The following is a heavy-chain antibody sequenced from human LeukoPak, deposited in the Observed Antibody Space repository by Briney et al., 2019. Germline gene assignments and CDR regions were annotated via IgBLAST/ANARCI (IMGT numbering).Heavy chain of an antibody. CDR2: ISGSGGST. V-gene: IGHV3-23*01. J-gene: IGHJ6*02. CDR3: ARDQKVLLWFGHYYYYGMDV. D-gene: IGHD3-10*01. Sequence: GGSLRLSCADSGFTFSSYAMSWVRQAPGKGLEWVSAISGSGGSTYYADSVKGRFTISRDNSKNTLYLQMNSLRAEDTAVYYCARDQKVLLWFGHYYYYGMDVWGQGTTVTVSS. CDR1: GFTFSSYA.